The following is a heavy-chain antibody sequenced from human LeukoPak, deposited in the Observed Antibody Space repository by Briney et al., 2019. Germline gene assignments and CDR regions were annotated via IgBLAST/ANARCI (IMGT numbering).Heavy chain of an antibody. V-gene: IGHV1-46*03. Sequence: GASVKVSCKASGGTFSSYAISWVRQAPGQGLEWMGIINPSGGSTSYAQKFQGRVTMTRDTSTSTVYMELSSLRSEDTAVYYCARQYQCSSTSCYGYFQHWGQGTLVTVSS. CDR2: INPSGGST. CDR3: ARQYQCSSTSCYGYFQH. CDR1: GGTFSSYA. D-gene: IGHD2-2*01. J-gene: IGHJ1*01.